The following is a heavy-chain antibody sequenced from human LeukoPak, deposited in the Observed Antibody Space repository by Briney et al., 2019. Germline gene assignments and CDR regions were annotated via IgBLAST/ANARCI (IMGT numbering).Heavy chain of an antibody. CDR1: GFTFSSYW. CDR2: IKQDGSEK. D-gene: IGHD5-18*01. V-gene: IGHV3-7*01. J-gene: IGHJ4*02. CDR3: ARAIIRQHTWIQLWSLNYYFDY. Sequence: GFLRLSCAASGFTFSSYWMSWVRQAPGKGLEWVANIKQDGSEKYYVDSVKGRFTISRDNAKNSLYLQMNSLRAEDTAVYYCARAIIRQHTWIQLWSLNYYFDYWGQGTLVTVSS.